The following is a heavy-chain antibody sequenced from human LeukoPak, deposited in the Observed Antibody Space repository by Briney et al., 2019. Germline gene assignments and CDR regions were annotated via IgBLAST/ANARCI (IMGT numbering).Heavy chain of an antibody. CDR1: GVSIRSYY. CDR3: VRTREYSSTWYFDY. J-gene: IGHJ4*02. Sequence: SETLSLTCTVSGVSIRSYYWGWIRQPPGKGLEWIGHFFLSGSTTYNPSLKSRVTISVDTSKNQFSMKITSVTAADTAVYYCVRTREYSSTWYFDYWGQGILVTVSS. CDR2: FFLSGST. D-gene: IGHD6-13*01. V-gene: IGHV4-59*01.